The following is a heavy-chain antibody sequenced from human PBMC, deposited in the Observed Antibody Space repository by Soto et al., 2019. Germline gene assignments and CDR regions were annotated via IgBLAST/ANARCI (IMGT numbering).Heavy chain of an antibody. CDR1: GGTFSSYT. Sequence: SVKVSCKASGGTFSSYTISWVRQAPGQGLEWMGRIIPILGIANYAQKFQGRVTITADKSTSTAYMELSSLRSEDTAVYYCARDFGYSSGWYHYYFDYWGQGTLVIVSS. D-gene: IGHD6-19*01. CDR3: ARDFGYSSGWYHYYFDY. V-gene: IGHV1-69*04. J-gene: IGHJ4*02. CDR2: IIPILGIA.